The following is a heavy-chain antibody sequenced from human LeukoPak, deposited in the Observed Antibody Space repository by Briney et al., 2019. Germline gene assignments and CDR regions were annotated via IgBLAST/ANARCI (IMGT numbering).Heavy chain of an antibody. V-gene: IGHV1-2*02. D-gene: IGHD3-10*01. CDR1: GYTFTDYY. CDR2: INPNSGGT. J-gene: IGHJ4*02. CDR3: TRAGRGVY. Sequence: GASVKVSCKASGYTFTDYYMHWVRQAPGQGLEWMGWINPNSGGTRYVQNFQGRVTMTRDTSISTVYMELTRLTSDDTAVYYCTRAGRGVYWGQGTLVTVSS.